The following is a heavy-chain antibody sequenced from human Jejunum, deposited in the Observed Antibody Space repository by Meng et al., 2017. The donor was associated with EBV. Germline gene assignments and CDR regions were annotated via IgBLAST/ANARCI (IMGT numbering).Heavy chain of an antibody. D-gene: IGHD2-2*02. CDR2: TYHRSEWYS. CDR1: GDSVSNKNTA. Sequence: QVQLQQSGPGLVKPSQTLSLTCAISGDSVSNKNTAWNWIRQSPSRGLEWLGRTYHRSEWYSDYTPSLKGRITIRPDTSKNQFSLQLNSVTPEDTAVYYCVYESGSTDAFDVWDQGTVVTVSS. CDR3: VYESGSTDAFDV. J-gene: IGHJ3*01. V-gene: IGHV6-1*01.